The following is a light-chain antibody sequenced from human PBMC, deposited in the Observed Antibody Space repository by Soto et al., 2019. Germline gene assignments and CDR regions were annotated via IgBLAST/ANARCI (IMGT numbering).Light chain of an antibody. J-gene: IGKJ1*01. Sequence: DIQMPQSPSSLSASVGDRVTITCRASQSISSYLNWYQQKPGKAPKLLIYAASSLQSGVPSRFSGSGSGTDFTLTISSLQPEDFATYYCQQSDVSPRTFGQGTKVGIK. CDR3: QQSDVSPRT. CDR2: AAS. V-gene: IGKV1-39*01. CDR1: QSISSY.